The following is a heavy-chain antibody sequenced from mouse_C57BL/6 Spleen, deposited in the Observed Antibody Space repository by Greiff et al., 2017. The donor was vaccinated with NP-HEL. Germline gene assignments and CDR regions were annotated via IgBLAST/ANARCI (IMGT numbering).Heavy chain of an antibody. Sequence: VQLQQSGAELAKPGASVKLSCKASGYTFTSYWMHWVKQRPGQGLEWIGYINPSSGYTKYNQKFKDKATLTADKSSSTAYMQLSSLTYEDSAVYYCARERAFDYSWFAYWGQGTLVTVSA. D-gene: IGHD2-4*01. CDR1: GYTFTSYW. J-gene: IGHJ3*01. V-gene: IGHV1-7*01. CDR3: ARERAFDYSWFAY. CDR2: INPSSGYT.